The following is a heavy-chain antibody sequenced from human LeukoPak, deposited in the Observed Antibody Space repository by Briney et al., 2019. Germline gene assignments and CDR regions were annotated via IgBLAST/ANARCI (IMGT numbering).Heavy chain of an antibody. CDR3: ARGLYDILTGYDPAGDY. CDR2: INPNSTNT. Sequence: RASVKVSCKASGYTFTSYDINWVRQATGQGLEWMGWINPNSTNTDYAQKFQGRVTMTRNTSISTAYMELSRLRSKDTAVYYCARGLYDILTGYDPAGDYWGQGTLVTVSS. CDR1: GYTFTSYD. D-gene: IGHD3-9*01. J-gene: IGHJ4*02. V-gene: IGHV1-8*01.